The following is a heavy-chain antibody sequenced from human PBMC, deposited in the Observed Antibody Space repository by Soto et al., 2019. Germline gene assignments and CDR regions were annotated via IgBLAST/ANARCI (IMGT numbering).Heavy chain of an antibody. CDR2: INAGNGNT. J-gene: IGHJ5*02. CDR1: GYTFTSYA. D-gene: IGHD6-19*01. V-gene: IGHV1-3*01. CDR3: ARGVAGPLHWFDP. Sequence: QVQLVQSGAEVKKPGASVKVSCKASGYTFTSYAMHWVRQAPGQRLEWMEWINAGNGNTKYSQKFQGRVTITRDTSASTAYMELSSLRSEDTAVYYCARGVAGPLHWFDPWGQGTLVTVSS.